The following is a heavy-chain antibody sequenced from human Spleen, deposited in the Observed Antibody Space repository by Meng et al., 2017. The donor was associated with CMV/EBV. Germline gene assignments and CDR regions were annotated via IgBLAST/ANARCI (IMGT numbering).Heavy chain of an antibody. J-gene: IGHJ4*02. Sequence: SETLSLTCTVSGVSISHYYWSWIRQPPGKGLEWIGEINHSGSTNYNPSLKSRVTMSVDTSENQFSLKVTSVTAADTAVYYCASRDWNYGFDYWGQGMLVTVSS. V-gene: IGHV4-34*01. CDR2: INHSGST. D-gene: IGHD1-7*01. CDR3: ASRDWNYGFDY. CDR1: GVSISHYY.